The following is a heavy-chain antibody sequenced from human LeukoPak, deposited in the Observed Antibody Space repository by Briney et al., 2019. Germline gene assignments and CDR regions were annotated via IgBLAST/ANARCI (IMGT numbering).Heavy chain of an antibody. J-gene: IGHJ3*02. CDR1: GGSISSYY. Sequence: SETLSLTCTVSGGSISSYYWSWIRQPPGKGLEWIGYIYYSGSTNYNPSLKSRVTISVDTSKNQFSLKLSSVTAADTAVYYCARFCGGDCYGPDAFDIWGQGTTVTVSS. D-gene: IGHD2-21*02. CDR3: ARFCGGDCYGPDAFDI. V-gene: IGHV4-59*08. CDR2: IYYSGST.